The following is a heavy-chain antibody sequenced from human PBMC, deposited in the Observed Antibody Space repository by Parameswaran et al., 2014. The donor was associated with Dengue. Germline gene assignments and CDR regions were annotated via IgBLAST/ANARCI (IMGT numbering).Heavy chain of an antibody. D-gene: IGHD2-8*01. V-gene: IGHV3-9*01. CDR1: A. Sequence: AMPGVRQAPGKGLEWVSGISWNSGSIGYADSVKGRFTISRDNAKNSLYLQMNSLRAEDTALYYCAKDGLMVYAPGGAFDYWGQGTLVTVSS. J-gene: IGHJ4*02. CDR2: ISWNSGSI. CDR3: AKDGLMVYAPGGAFDY.